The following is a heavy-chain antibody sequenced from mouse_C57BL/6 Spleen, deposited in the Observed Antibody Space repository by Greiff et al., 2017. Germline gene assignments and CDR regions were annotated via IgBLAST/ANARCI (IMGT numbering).Heavy chain of an antibody. V-gene: IGHV5-16*01. CDR2: INYDGSST. CDR3: ARDVYYDYDDTYWYFDV. CDR1: GFTFSDYY. Sequence: EVKLMESEGGLVQPGSSMKLSCTASGFTFSDYYMAWVRQVPEKGLEWVANINYDGSSTYYLDSLQSLFIISRDNAKNILYLQMSSLKSEDTATYDCARDVYYDYDDTYWYFDVWGTGTTVTVSS. D-gene: IGHD2-4*01. J-gene: IGHJ1*03.